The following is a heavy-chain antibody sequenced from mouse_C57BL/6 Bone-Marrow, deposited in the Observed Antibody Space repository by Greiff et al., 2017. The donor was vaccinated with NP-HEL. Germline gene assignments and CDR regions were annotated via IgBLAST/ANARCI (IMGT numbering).Heavy chain of an antibody. CDR2: IYPRSGNT. CDR1: GYTFTSYG. V-gene: IGHV1-81*01. J-gene: IGHJ2*01. Sequence: QVQLQQSGAELARPGASVKLSCKASGYTFTSYGISWVKQRTGQGLEWIGEIYPRSGNTYYNEKFKGKATLTADKSSSTAYMELRSLTSEDSAVYFCARSPLLLRPACYCDYWGQGTTLTVSS. CDR3: ARSPLLLRPACYCDY. D-gene: IGHD1-1*01.